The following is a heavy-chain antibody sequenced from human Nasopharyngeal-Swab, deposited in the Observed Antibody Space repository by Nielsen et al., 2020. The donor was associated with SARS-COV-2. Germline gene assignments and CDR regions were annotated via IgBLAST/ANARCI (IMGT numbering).Heavy chain of an antibody. CDR1: GFTFSSYA. D-gene: IGHD5-18*01. Sequence: GGSLRLSCAASGFTFSSYAMHWVRQAPGKGLEWVAVISYDGSNKYYADSVKGRFTISRDNSKNTLYLQMNSLRAEDTAVYYCARDLRFEDTAMAWYFDLWGRGTLVTVSS. J-gene: IGHJ2*01. CDR3: ARDLRFEDTAMAWYFDL. V-gene: IGHV3-30-3*01. CDR2: ISYDGSNK.